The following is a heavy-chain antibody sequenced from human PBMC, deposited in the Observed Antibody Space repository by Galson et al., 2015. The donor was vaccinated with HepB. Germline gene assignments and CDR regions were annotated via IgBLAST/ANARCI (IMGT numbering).Heavy chain of an antibody. CDR1: GFTFSSYW. J-gene: IGHJ4*02. CDR3: ARGYAPDY. V-gene: IGHV3-7*01. D-gene: IGHD1-1*01. Sequence: AASGFTFSSYWMTWVRQTPGKGLECVANIKQDGSEKSYVNSVKGRFTISRDNAKNSLYLQMNSLRVEDTALYYCARGYAPDYWGQGTLVTVSS. CDR2: IKQDGSEK.